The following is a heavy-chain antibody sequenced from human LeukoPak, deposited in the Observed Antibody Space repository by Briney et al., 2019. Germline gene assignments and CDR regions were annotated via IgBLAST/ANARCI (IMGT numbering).Heavy chain of an antibody. V-gene: IGHV1-18*01. CDR2: ISAYNGNT. J-gene: IGHJ6*02. D-gene: IGHD1-26*01. CDR1: GYTFTSFG. Sequence: ASVKVSCKASGYTFTSFGISWVRQAPGQGLEWMGWISAYNGNTNYAQKLQGRVTMTTDTSTSTAYMELRSLRSDDTAVYYCAREVSGSYHPDYYYYYGMDVWGQGTTVTVSS. CDR3: AREVSGSYHPDYYYYYGMDV.